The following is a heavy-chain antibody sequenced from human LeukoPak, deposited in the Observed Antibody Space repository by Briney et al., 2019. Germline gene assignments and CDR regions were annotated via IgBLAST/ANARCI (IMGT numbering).Heavy chain of an antibody. CDR3: ARDLELSAVYYFDS. D-gene: IGHD3-3*01. CDR2: ISSGSEK. CDR1: GFPFSIFP. V-gene: IGHV3-30*04. Sequence: PGRSLRLSCEASGFPFSIFPMHWVRQAPGKGLEWGALISSGSEKYYADSVKGRFTISRDNSKNMLYLQMNSLRADDTAVYYCARDLELSAVYYFDSWGQGTLVIVSS. J-gene: IGHJ4*02.